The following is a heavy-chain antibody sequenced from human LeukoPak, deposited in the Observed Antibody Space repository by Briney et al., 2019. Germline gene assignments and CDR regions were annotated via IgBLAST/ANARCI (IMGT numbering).Heavy chain of an antibody. CDR3: ARDLHQGDDYYYYYGMDV. J-gene: IGHJ6*02. CDR2: ISASGGST. Sequence: GGSLRLSCAASGFTFSSYAMSWVRQAPGKGLEWVSAISASGGSTYYADSVKGRFTISRDNSKNTLYLQMNSLRAEDTAVYYCARDLHQGDDYYYYYGMDVWGQGTTVTVSS. V-gene: IGHV3-23*01. CDR1: GFTFSSYA. D-gene: IGHD3-16*01.